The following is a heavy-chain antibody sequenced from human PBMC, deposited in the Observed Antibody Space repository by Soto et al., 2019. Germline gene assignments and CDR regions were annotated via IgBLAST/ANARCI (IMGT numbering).Heavy chain of an antibody. V-gene: IGHV2-5*02. CDR3: AHRRVPHITAYFDY. CDR2: IYWDDDK. Sequence: QITLKESGPTLVKPTQTLTLTCTISGFSLNTRGVGVGWVRQPPGKALEWLAVIYWDDDKRYTSSLKTRLTITNATSKNHLVLTMTNMDPVDTATYFCAHRRVPHITAYFDYWGQGALVTVSS. CDR1: GFSLNTRGVG. J-gene: IGHJ4*02. D-gene: IGHD3-16*01.